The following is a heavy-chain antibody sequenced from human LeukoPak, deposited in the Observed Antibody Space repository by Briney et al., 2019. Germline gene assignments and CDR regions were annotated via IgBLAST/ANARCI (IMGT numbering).Heavy chain of an antibody. Sequence: GGSLRLSCAASGFTFSNYGMHWVRQAPGKGLEWVAFIRYDGSNKNYADSVKGRFTISRDNSKNTLYLQMNSLRAEDTAVYYCAKDGTYWSGYDLKAFEGRPNYMDVWGKGTTVTISS. V-gene: IGHV3-30*02. CDR3: AKDGTYWSGYDLKAFEGRPNYMDV. J-gene: IGHJ6*03. CDR1: GFTFSNYG. D-gene: IGHD5-12*01. CDR2: IRYDGSNK.